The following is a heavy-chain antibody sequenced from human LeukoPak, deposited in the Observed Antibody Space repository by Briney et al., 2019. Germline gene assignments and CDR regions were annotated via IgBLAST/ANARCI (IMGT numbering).Heavy chain of an antibody. J-gene: IGHJ4*02. D-gene: IGHD1-26*01. CDR1: GGSISSSSYY. Sequence: PSETLSLTCTVSGGSISSSSYYWGWIRQPPGKGLEWIGSIYYSGSTYYNPSLKSRVTISVDTSKNQFSLKLTSVTAADTAVYYCARDLRHKWELPDYWGQGTLVTVSS. V-gene: IGHV4-39*07. CDR3: ARDLRHKWELPDY. CDR2: IYYSGST.